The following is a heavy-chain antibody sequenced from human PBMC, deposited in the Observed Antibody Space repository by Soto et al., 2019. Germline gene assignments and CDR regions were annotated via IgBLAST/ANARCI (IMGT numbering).Heavy chain of an antibody. CDR1: GGSISSYY. CDR2: GYYSGST. V-gene: IGHV4-59*08. CDR3: ARHHES. Sequence: QVQLQESGPGLVKPSETLSLTCTVSGGSISSYYWSWIRQPPGKGLEWIGYGYYSGSTNYNPSLNPRVTISVDTSKNQFSLTLSSVTAADTAVYYCARHHESWGQGTLVTVSS. J-gene: IGHJ5*02.